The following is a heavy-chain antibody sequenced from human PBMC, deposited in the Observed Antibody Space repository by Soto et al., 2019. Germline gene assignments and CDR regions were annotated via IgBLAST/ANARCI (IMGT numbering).Heavy chain of an antibody. CDR2: IIPIFGTA. J-gene: IGHJ4*02. CDR1: GGTFNSDA. CDR3: ASPRTTVILLDY. Sequence: QVQLVQSGAEVKKPGSSVKVSCKASGGTFNSDAISWVRQAPGQGLEWMGGIIPIFGTANYAQKFQGRVTITADKSTSTAYMELNNLRSEDTAVYYCASPRTTVILLDYWGQGTLVTVSS. V-gene: IGHV1-69*06. D-gene: IGHD4-17*01.